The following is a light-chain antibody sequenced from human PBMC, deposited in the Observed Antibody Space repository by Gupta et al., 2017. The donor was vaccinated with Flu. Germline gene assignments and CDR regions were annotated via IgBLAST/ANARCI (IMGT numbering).Light chain of an antibody. J-gene: IGKJ3*01. Sequence: EIVLTQSPATLSLSPGERATLSCRTSQSIDNYLVWYQQKPGQAPRLLMYDASNRATGVPARFSGSGSGTDFTLTISSLEPEDFAVYYCQQRNKWPPGFTFGPGTRVELK. CDR3: QQRNKWPPGFT. CDR2: DAS. CDR1: QSIDNY. V-gene: IGKV3-11*01.